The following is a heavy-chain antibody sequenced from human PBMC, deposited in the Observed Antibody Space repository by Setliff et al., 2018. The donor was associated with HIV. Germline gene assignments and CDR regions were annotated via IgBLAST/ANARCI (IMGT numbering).Heavy chain of an antibody. J-gene: IGHJ6*02. V-gene: IGHV4-38-2*02. CDR1: GYSISSGNY. CDR3: AREDHYYYGMDV. Sequence: SETLSLTCVVSGYSISSGNYWGWIRQPPGKGLEWIGRIYTSGSTNYNPSLKSRVTISVDTSKNQFSLKLSSVTAADTAVYYCAREDHYYYGMDVWGQGTTVTVSS. CDR2: IYTSGST.